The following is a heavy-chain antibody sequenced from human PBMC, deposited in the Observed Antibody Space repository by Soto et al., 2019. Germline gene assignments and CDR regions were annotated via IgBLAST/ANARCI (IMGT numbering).Heavy chain of an antibody. V-gene: IGHV3-21*06. CDR3: ARGGYSFGYTFDY. CDR1: GFTFSSSD. D-gene: IGHD5-18*01. J-gene: IGHJ4*02. Sequence: EVQLVESGGGLVKPGGSLRLSCAASGFTFSSSDMNWVRQAPGKGLEWVSSISKSGRYIYYADSMKGRFTISRDNAKNSLYLQINSLTPEDTAVYYCARGGYSFGYTFDYWGQGTPVTVSP. CDR2: ISKSGRYI.